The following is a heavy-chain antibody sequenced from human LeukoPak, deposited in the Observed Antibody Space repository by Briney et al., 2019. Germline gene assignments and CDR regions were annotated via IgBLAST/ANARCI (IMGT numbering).Heavy chain of an antibody. D-gene: IGHD3-22*01. V-gene: IGHV4-4*07. CDR2: IYTSGST. CDR3: ARDYYDSSGYYYYYYYMDV. CDR1: GGSISSYY. Sequence: PSETLSLACTVSGGSISSYYWSWIRQPAGKGLEWIGRIYTSGSTNYNPSPKSRVTMSVDTSKNQFSLKLSSVTAADTAVYYCARDYYDSSGYYYYYYYMDVWGKGTTVTVSS. J-gene: IGHJ6*03.